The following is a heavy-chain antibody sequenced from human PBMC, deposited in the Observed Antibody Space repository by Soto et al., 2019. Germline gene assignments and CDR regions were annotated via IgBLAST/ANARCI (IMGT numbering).Heavy chain of an antibody. J-gene: IGHJ5*02. CDR3: ARDPRPLHIYDILTGRHGVGWFDP. Sequence: ASETLALTCTVSGGSISSYYWSWIRQPPGKGLEWIGYIYYSGSTNYNPSLKSRVTISVDTSKNQFSLKLSSVTAADTAVYYCARDPRPLHIYDILTGRHGVGWFDPWGQGTLVTVPQ. CDR1: GGSISSYY. CDR2: IYYSGST. V-gene: IGHV4-59*01. D-gene: IGHD3-9*01.